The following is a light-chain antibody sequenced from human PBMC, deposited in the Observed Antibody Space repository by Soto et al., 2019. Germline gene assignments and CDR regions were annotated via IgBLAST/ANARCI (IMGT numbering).Light chain of an antibody. V-gene: IGKV3-20*01. CDR1: QSVSSSY. CDR2: GAS. J-gene: IGKJ1*01. Sequence: IVLTQSPATLSLSPGERATLSCRASQSVSSSYLAWYKQQPGQAPRLVSYGASSRATGIPDRVSGSGSGTEFTLTISRLEPEDFEVYYCQQYGSSSWTFGQGTKVDIK. CDR3: QQYGSSSWT.